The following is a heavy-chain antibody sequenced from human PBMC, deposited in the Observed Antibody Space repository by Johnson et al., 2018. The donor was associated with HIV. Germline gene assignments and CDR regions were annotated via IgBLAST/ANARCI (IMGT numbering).Heavy chain of an antibody. V-gene: IGHV3-23*04. CDR1: GFTFSSYW. CDR3: ARDLSSGWPNSAFDI. J-gene: IGHJ3*02. CDR2: ISGSGGST. D-gene: IGHD6-19*01. Sequence: VQLVESGGGLVQPGGSLILSCAASGFTFSSYWMHWVRQAPGKGLEWVSSISGSGGSTYYADSVRGRFTISRDNSKNTLYLQMNSLRAEDTAVYFCARDLSSGWPNSAFDIWGQGTMVTVSS.